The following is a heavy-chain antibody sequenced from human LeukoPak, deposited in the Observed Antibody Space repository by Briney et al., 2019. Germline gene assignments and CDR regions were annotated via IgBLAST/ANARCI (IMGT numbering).Heavy chain of an antibody. Sequence: GASVKVSCKASGYTFTSYGISWVRQAPGQGLEWMGWMNPNSGGTKYAQKFQGRVTMTRDRSFNTAYMEVTRLRSDDTAVYYCARGAESINYYYYIDVWGKGTTVTISS. CDR2: MNPNSGGT. CDR1: GYTFTSYG. V-gene: IGHV1-2*02. CDR3: ARGAESINYYYYIDV. J-gene: IGHJ6*03. D-gene: IGHD2/OR15-2a*01.